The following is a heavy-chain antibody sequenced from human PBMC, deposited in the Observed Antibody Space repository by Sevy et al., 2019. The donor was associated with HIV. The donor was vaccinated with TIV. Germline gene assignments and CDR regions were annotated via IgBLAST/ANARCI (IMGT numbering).Heavy chain of an antibody. J-gene: IGHJ4*02. V-gene: IGHV1-18*04. D-gene: IGHD2-15*01. CDR1: GYTFTTYR. CDR3: ARAFCSGGRCYSLAY. CDR2: ISPHNGDT. Sequence: ASVKDSCKASGYTFTTYRITWVRQAPGQGLEWMGWISPHNGDTNYAQKDRGRVTMTTDTSTSTAYMELRSLRSDDTAVYYCARAFCSGGRCYSLAYWGQGTLVTVSS.